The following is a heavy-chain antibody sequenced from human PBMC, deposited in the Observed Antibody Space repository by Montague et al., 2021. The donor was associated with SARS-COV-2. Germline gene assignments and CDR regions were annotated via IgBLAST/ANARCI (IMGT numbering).Heavy chain of an antibody. CDR2: IYHSGTT. J-gene: IGHJ5*01. V-gene: IGHV4-39*01. CDR3: ARQGGPAGNHWFDP. D-gene: IGHD2-2*01. CDR1: GGSVSGTSYY. Sequence: SETLSLTCTVSGGSVSGTSYYWAWIRQPPGKGLEWIVNIYHSGTTFYNLSLKSRVTISVDTSKNELSLKLNSVTAADTAVYYCARQGGPAGNHWFDPWGQGTLVTVSS.